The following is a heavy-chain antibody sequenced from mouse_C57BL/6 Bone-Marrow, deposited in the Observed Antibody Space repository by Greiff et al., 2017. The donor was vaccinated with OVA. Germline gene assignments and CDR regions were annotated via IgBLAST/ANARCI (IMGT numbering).Heavy chain of an antibody. V-gene: IGHV1-76*01. CDR3: ARADYYGSSYDAMDY. CDR2: IYPGSGNT. D-gene: IGHD1-1*01. J-gene: IGHJ4*01. CDR1: GYTFTDYY. Sequence: QVQLQQSGAELVRPGASVKLSCKASGYTFTDYYINWVKQRPGQGLEWIARIYPGSGNTYYNEKFKGKATLTAEKSSSTAYMQLSSLTSEDSADYFCARADYYGSSYDAMDYWGQGTSVTVSS.